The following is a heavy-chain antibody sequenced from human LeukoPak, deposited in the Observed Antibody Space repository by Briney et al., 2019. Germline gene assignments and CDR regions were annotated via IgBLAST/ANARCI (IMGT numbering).Heavy chain of an antibody. J-gene: IGHJ3*02. CDR2: FDPQDDKP. V-gene: IGHV1-24*01. Sequence: ASVKVSCKVSGYTLTELSMQWVRQAPGKGLEWMGGFDPQDDKPVHAQKFQGRITMTEDTSADTASMELSSLKSDDTAMYYCATFDPPPTDLSSPDLSFAIWGQGTMVTVSS. CDR3: ATFDPPPTDLSSPDLSFAI. CDR1: GYTLTELS. D-gene: IGHD3-9*01.